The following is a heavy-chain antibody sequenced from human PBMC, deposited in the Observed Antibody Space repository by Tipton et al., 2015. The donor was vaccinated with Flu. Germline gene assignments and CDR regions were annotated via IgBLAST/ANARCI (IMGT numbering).Heavy chain of an antibody. Sequence: TLSLTCTVSGGSISSGSDYWSWIRQPAGKELEWIGRIYSSGSTNYNPSLKSRVTISVDTSKNQFSLKLSSVTAADTAVYYCATFPQVFTFDGSDYNPKFAYFELWGRGTLVTVSS. D-gene: IGHD3-22*01. J-gene: IGHJ2*01. CDR2: IYSSGST. CDR1: GGSISSGSDY. CDR3: ATFPQVFTFDGSDYNPKFAYFEL. V-gene: IGHV4-61*02.